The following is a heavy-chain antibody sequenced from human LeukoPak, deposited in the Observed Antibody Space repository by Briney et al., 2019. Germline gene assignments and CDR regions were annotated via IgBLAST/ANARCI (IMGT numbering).Heavy chain of an antibody. J-gene: IGHJ6*02. D-gene: IGHD4-17*01. Sequence: ASVKVSCKVSGYTLTELSMHWVRQAPGKGLEWMGGFDPEDGETIYAQKFQGRVTMTEDTSTDTAYMELSSLRSEDTAVYYCATGGYYGDPYGMDVWGQGTTVTVSS. CDR1: GYTLTELS. CDR3: ATGGYYGDPYGMDV. CDR2: FDPEDGET. V-gene: IGHV1-24*01.